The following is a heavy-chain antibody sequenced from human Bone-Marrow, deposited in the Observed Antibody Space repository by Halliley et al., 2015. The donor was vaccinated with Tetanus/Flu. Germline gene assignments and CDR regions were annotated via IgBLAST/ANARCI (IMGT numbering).Heavy chain of an antibody. CDR1: GGSISPYY. CDR2: IFYSGNT. J-gene: IGHJ5*02. Sequence: TLSLTCTVSGGSISPYYWSWIRQPPGKGLEWIGYIFYSGNTNYNPSLKSRVTISVDTSKNQFSLRLSSVTPADTAVYYCARSGSGNYEGWLAPWGQGTLVTVSS. D-gene: IGHD3-10*01. V-gene: IGHV4-59*01. CDR3: ARSGSGNYEGWLAP.